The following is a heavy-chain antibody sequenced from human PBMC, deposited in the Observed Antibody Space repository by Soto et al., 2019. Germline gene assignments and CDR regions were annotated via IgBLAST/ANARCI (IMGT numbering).Heavy chain of an antibody. V-gene: IGHV4-34*01. J-gene: IGHJ6*03. CDR3: ARGRIFGVAPSPKYYMDV. CDR2: INHSGST. D-gene: IGHD3-3*01. Sequence: SETLSLTCAVYGGSFSGYYWSWIRQPPGKGLEWIGEINHSGSTNYNPSLKSRVTISVDTSKNQFSLKLSSVTAADTAVYYCARGRIFGVAPSPKYYMDVWGKGTTVTVSS. CDR1: GGSFSGYY.